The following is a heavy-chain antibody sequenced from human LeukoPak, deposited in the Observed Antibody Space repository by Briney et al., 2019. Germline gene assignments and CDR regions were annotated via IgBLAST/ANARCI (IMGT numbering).Heavy chain of an antibody. V-gene: IGHV4-59*01. CDR1: GGSISSYY. CDR2: IYYSGST. J-gene: IGHJ6*03. D-gene: IGHD5-18*01. Sequence: SETLSLTCTVSGGSISSYYWSRIRQPPGKGLEWIGYIYYSGSTNYNPSLKSRVTISVDTSKNQFSLKLSSVTAADTAVYYCARALSRGYSYGYYNYYYMDVWGKGTTVTVSS. CDR3: ARALSRGYSYGYYNYYYMDV.